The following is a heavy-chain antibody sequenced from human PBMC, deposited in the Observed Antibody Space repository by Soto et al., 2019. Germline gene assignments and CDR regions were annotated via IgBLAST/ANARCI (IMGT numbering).Heavy chain of an antibody. CDR3: ARKRGYSGYDLDY. CDR2: LNAGNGDT. CDR1: GYTFTNYA. V-gene: IGHV1-3*01. Sequence: GASVKVSCKASGYTFTNYAVHWLRQAPGQALEWMGWLNAGNGDTKYSPTFQDRVTMTTDTSTSTAYMELRSLRSDDTAVYYCARKRGYSGYDLDYWGQGTLVTVSS. D-gene: IGHD5-12*01. J-gene: IGHJ4*02.